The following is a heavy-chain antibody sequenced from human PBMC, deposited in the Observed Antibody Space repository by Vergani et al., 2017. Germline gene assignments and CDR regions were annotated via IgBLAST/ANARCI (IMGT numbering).Heavy chain of an antibody. Sequence: EVQLLESGGGLVQPGGSLRLSCEASGFSFPGYAMSWVRQAPGKGLEWVSTLSASDRRTHYADSVKGRFTISRDNSKNTLFLHMNSLRPEDTAVYYCAKVGRSEVAGTFGVFDIWGQGTMVTVSS. CDR2: LSASDRRT. D-gene: IGHD6-19*01. V-gene: IGHV3-23*01. J-gene: IGHJ3*02. CDR3: AKVGRSEVAGTFGVFDI. CDR1: GFSFPGYA.